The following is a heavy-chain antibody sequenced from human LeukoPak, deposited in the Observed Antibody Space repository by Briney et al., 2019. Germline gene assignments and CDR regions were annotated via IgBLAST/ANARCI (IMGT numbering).Heavy chain of an antibody. V-gene: IGHV3-23*01. J-gene: IGHJ4*02. CDR1: GFNFRSHA. D-gene: IGHD2-8*01. Sequence: GESLRLSCAASGFNFRSHAMSWVRQAPGKGLEWVSVISNSGAGTYYADSVKGRFTISRDNSKSTLYLQMSSLRAEDTAVYYCAKDHGTNVYDPFDYWGQGTLVTVSS. CDR2: ISNSGAGT. CDR3: AKDHGTNVYDPFDY.